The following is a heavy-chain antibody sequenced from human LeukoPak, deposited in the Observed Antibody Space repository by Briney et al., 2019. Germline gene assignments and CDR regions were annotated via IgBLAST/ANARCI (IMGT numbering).Heavy chain of an antibody. D-gene: IGHD6-19*01. V-gene: IGHV5-10-1*01. J-gene: IGHJ5*02. CDR1: GYSFTSYW. Sequence: GESLRISCKGSGYSFTSYWISWVRQMPGKGLGWMGRIDPSDSYTNYSPSFQGHVTISADKSISTAYLQWSSLKASDTAMYYCARHLYSSGPSPPMWFDPWGQGTLVTVSS. CDR3: ARHLYSSGPSPPMWFDP. CDR2: IDPSDSYT.